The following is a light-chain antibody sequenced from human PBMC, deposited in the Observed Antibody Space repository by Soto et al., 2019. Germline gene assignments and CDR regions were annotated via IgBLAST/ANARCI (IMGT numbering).Light chain of an antibody. CDR2: EVS. CDR3: TSSVGRTIWG. V-gene: IGLV2-8*01. J-gene: IGLJ2*01. CDR1: SSDVGAYKY. Sequence: QSALTQPPSASGSPGQSVTISCTGTSSDVGAYKYVSWYQQYPGKAPKLMIYEVSKRPSGVPDRFSGSKSGNTASLTVSGLQAAHEADYYSTSSVGRTIWGFGAGTLLSV.